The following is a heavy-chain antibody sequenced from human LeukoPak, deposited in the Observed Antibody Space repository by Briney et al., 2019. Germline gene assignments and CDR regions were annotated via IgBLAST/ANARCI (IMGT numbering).Heavy chain of an antibody. D-gene: IGHD2-15*01. CDR2: INPSGGST. CDR3: ARGAERSGFDY. J-gene: IGHJ4*02. Sequence: ASVKVSCKAAGYTFTSYSMHWVRQAPGQGLEWMGIINPSGGSTSYAQKFQGRVTMTRDMSTSTVYMELSSLRSEDTAVYYCARGAERSGFDYWGQGTLVTVSS. V-gene: IGHV1-46*01. CDR1: GYTFTSYS.